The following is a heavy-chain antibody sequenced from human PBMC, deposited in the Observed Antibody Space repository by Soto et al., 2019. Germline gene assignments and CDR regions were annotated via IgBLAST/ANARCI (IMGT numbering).Heavy chain of an antibody. CDR2: IYYSGST. CDR1: GGSISSGGYY. Sequence: QVQLQESGPGLVKPSQTLSLTCTVSGGSISSGGYYWSWIRQHPGKGLEWIGYIYYSGSTYYNPSLKSRVTISVDTSKNQFSLKLSSVTAADTAVYYCARDYCSGGSCYSGLGYWGQGTLVTVSS. V-gene: IGHV4-31*03. CDR3: ARDYCSGGSCYSGLGY. D-gene: IGHD2-15*01. J-gene: IGHJ4*02.